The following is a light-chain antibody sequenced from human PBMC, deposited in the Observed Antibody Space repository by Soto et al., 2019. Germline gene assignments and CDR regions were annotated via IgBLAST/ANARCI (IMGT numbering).Light chain of an antibody. Sequence: QSVLTQPPSVSGARGQRVTISCTGSSSNIGAHFDVHWYQQLPGTAPKLLIYGSSNRPSGVPDRFSGSKSGTSASLAITGLQPEDEADYYCQSYDSSLSGCVFGTGTKVTVL. V-gene: IGLV1-40*01. CDR3: QSYDSSLSGCV. J-gene: IGLJ1*01. CDR1: SSNIGAHFD. CDR2: GSS.